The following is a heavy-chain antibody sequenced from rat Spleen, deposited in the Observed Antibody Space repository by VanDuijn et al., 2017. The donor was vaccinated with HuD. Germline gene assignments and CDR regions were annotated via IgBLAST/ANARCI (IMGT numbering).Heavy chain of an antibody. Sequence: EVQLAESGGGLVQPGRSLKLSCAASGFTFSNYDMAWVRQAPTKGLEWVASISISDDNTYYRNSVKGRFTVSRENAKSTLYLQMDSLRSEDTATYYCASRTRGYNFFDYWGQGVMVTVSP. CDR2: ISISDDNT. CDR1: GFTFSNYD. V-gene: IGHV5-25*01. CDR3: ASRTRGYNFFDY. D-gene: IGHD1-11*01. J-gene: IGHJ2*01.